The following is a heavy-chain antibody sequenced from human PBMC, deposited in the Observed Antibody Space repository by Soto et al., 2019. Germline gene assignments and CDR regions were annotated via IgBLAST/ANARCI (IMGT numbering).Heavy chain of an antibody. V-gene: IGHV4-39*01. Sequence: SETLSLTCTVSGGSISSSSYYWGWIRQPPGKGLEWIGSIYYSGSTYYNPSLKSRVTISVDTSKNQFSLKLSSVTAADTAVYYCASYDFWSGYYSPFHFDYWGQGTLVTVSS. D-gene: IGHD3-3*01. CDR3: ASYDFWSGYYSPFHFDY. CDR2: IYYSGST. J-gene: IGHJ4*02. CDR1: GGSISSSSYY.